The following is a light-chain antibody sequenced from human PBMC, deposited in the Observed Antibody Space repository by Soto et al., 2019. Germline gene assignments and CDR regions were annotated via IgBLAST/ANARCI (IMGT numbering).Light chain of an antibody. V-gene: IGLV2-14*03. J-gene: IGLJ1*01. Sequence: QSAPTQPASVSGSPGQSITISCTGTSSDNGASNYVSWYQQHPGQAPKLMISDVNNRPSGISDRFSGSKSGNTASLTISGLQAEDEADYYCYSWNSNSDTHYVFGTGTKLTVL. CDR1: SSDNGASNY. CDR2: DVN. CDR3: YSWNSNSDTHYV.